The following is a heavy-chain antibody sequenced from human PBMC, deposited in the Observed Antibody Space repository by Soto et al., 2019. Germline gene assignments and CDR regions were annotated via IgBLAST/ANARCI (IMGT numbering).Heavy chain of an antibody. J-gene: IGHJ4*02. D-gene: IGHD4-17*01. Sequence: QVQLQESGPGLVKPSQTLSLTCTVSGGSISSGGYYWSWIRQHPGKGLEWIGYIYYSGSTYYNPSLTSRVTTSVDTSKNQFSLKLSSVTAADTAVYYCARKATVTTCFDYWGQGTLVTVSS. CDR1: GGSISSGGYY. CDR3: ARKATVTTCFDY. V-gene: IGHV4-31*03. CDR2: IYYSGST.